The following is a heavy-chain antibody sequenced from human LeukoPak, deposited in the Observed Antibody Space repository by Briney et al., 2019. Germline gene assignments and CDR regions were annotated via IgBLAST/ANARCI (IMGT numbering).Heavy chain of an antibody. CDR2: INPNSGGT. J-gene: IGHJ6*02. CDR3: ARSSLQAYYYYYYGMDV. Sequence: ASVEVSCKASGYTFTGYYMHWVRQAPGQGLEWMGWINPNSGGTNYAQKFQGRVTMTRDTSISTAYMELSRLRSDDTAVYYCARSSLQAYYYYYYGMDVWGQGTTVTVSS. V-gene: IGHV1-2*02. CDR1: GYTFTGYY. D-gene: IGHD5-24*01.